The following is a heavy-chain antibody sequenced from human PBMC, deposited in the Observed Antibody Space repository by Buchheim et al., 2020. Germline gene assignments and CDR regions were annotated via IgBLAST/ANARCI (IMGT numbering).Heavy chain of an antibody. CDR3: TRDYRGSGYFFDS. V-gene: IGHV3-23*04. J-gene: IGHJ5*01. CDR2: ISGDGDNT. Sequence: EVQLVESGGGLVQPGGSVRLSCAASGFTFGSHALGWVRQAPGKGLEWVSVISGDGDNTYYADSVRGRLTISRNNSRHMLYLQMSSLRAEDTAVYYCTRDYRGSGYFFDSWGQGTL. CDR1: GFTFGSHA. D-gene: IGHD6-25*01.